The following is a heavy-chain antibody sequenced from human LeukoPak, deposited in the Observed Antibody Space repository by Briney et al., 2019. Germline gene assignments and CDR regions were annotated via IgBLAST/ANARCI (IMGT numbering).Heavy chain of an antibody. CDR2: ISSSSSYI. D-gene: IGHD6-13*01. CDR3: ARVKEQQLVPRANYYYYYGMDV. V-gene: IGHV3-21*01. CDR1: GFTFSSYS. Sequence: GGSLRLSCAASGFTFSSYSMNWVRQAPGKGLEWVSSISSSSSYIYYADSVKGRFTISRDNAKDSLYLQMNSLRAEDTAVYYCARVKEQQLVPRANYYYYYGMDVWGQGTTITVSS. J-gene: IGHJ6*02.